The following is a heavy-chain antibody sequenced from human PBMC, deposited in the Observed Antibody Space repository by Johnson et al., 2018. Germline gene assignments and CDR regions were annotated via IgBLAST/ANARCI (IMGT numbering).Heavy chain of an antibody. CDR3: GKDPHRLVLMTYARMDA. Sequence: QVQLVESGGGVVQPGRSLRLSCAASGFTFSSHGIHWVRQAPGKGLEWVAVVSYDGNNKHYGDAVKGRFTISRDNAKNTVYLQMNSLVTEDTATFYCGKDPHRLVLMTYARMDAWGLGTAVNVSS. V-gene: IGHV3-30*18. D-gene: IGHD2-8*01. CDR2: VSYDGNNK. J-gene: IGHJ6*02. CDR1: GFTFSSHG.